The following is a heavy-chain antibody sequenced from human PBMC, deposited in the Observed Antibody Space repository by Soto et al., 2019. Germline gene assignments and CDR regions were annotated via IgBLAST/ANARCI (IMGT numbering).Heavy chain of an antibody. CDR3: ANRTTTVTWWFDP. J-gene: IGHJ5*02. CDR2: IYWDDDK. D-gene: IGHD4-17*01. V-gene: IGHV2-5*02. CDR1: GFSLTTSGVG. Sequence: QITLKESGPTLVKPTQTLTLTCTFSGFSLTTSGVGVGWIRQPPGKALEWLALIYWDDDKRYSPSLNSRLTITKDTSKKQVFLTMTNLYAADTSTYFCANRTTTVTWWFDPWGQGTLVTVSS.